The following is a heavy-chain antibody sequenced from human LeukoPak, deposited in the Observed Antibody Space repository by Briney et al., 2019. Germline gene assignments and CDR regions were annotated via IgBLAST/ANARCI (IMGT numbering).Heavy chain of an antibody. D-gene: IGHD3-3*01. Sequence: PSETLSLTCTVSGGSISSYYWSWIRQPPGKGLEWIGYIYYSGSTNYNPSLKSRVTISVDTSKNQFSLKLSSVTAADTAVYYCARFTGYDFWSGYWVDYWGQGILVTVSS. J-gene: IGHJ4*02. CDR3: ARFTGYDFWSGYWVDY. V-gene: IGHV4-59*08. CDR1: GGSISSYY. CDR2: IYYSGST.